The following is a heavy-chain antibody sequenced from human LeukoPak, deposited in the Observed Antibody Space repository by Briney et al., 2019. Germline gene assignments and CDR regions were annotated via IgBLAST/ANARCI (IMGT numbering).Heavy chain of an antibody. V-gene: IGHV3-21*01. D-gene: IGHD6-6*01. CDR1: GCSFSSYS. CDR2: ISSGTGSYI. Sequence: GGSLRLSCVASGCSFSSYSMNWVRQAPGKGLEWVSTISSGTGSYIYYADSVRGRFTISRDNAKHPLYLQMNSRRAEDTAVYYCARYSGVFGSSYFWAQETLVTVSS. J-gene: IGHJ4*02. CDR3: ARYSGVFGSSYF.